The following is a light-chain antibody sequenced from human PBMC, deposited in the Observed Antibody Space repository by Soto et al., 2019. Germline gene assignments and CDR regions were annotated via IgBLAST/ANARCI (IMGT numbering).Light chain of an antibody. CDR1: QTISSY. CDR3: QQSYSTPIT. Sequence: DIQMTQSPSSLSASVGDRVTIXXRASQTISSYLNWYQQKPGKAPKXLIYVASSLQGGVPSRFSGSGSGTDFTLTIGSLQPDDFATYYCQQSYSTPITFGQGTRLEIK. J-gene: IGKJ5*01. CDR2: VAS. V-gene: IGKV1-39*01.